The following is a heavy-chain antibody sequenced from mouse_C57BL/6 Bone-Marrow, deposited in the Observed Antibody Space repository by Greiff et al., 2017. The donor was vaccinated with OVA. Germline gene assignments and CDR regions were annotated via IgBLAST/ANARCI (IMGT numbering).Heavy chain of an antibody. CDR2: ISDGGSYT. V-gene: IGHV5-4*03. D-gene: IGHD1-1*01. Sequence: EVKLVESGGGLVKPGGSLKLSCAASGFTFSSYAMSWVRQTPEKRLEWVATISDGGSYTYYPDNVKGRFTISRDNAKNNLYLQMSHLKSEDKAMYYCVVATHYYAMDYWGQGTSVTVSS. CDR1: GFTFSSYA. CDR3: VVATHYYAMDY. J-gene: IGHJ4*01.